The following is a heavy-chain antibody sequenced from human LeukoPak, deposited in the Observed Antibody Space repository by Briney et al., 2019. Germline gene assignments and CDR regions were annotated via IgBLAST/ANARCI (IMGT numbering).Heavy chain of an antibody. CDR3: ARDKKNDYYDSSGLFDY. CDR2: INPSGGST. Sequence: WASVKVSCKASGYTFTGYYIHWVRQAPGQGLEWMGIINPSGGSTSYAQKFQGRVTMTRDMSTSTVYTELSSLRSEDTAVHYCARDKKNDYYDSSGLFDYWGQGTLVTVSS. D-gene: IGHD3-22*01. CDR1: GYTFTGYY. J-gene: IGHJ4*02. V-gene: IGHV1-46*01.